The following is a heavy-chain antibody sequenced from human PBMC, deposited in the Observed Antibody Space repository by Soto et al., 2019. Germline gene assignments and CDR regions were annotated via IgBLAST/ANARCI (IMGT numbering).Heavy chain of an antibody. CDR2: INHSGST. CDR3: ARGRIVVVPAAMVGPTVYYGMDV. J-gene: IGHJ6*02. Sequence: SEPMSLPCAVYGGSFSGYYWLWIRKHPGKGLEWIGEINHSGSTNYNPSLKSRVTISVDTSKNQFSLKLSSVTAADTAVYYCARGRIVVVPAAMVGPTVYYGMDVWGQGTTVTVSS. CDR1: GGSFSGYY. D-gene: IGHD2-2*01. V-gene: IGHV4-34*01.